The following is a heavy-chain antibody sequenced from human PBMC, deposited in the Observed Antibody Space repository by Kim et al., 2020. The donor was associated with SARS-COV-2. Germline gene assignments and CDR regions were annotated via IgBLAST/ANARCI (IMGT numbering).Heavy chain of an antibody. J-gene: IGHJ4*02. D-gene: IGHD2-2*01. V-gene: IGHV5-10-1*01. CDR2: IDPSDSYT. CDR3: ARHDLGLVVPAAFSY. CDR1: GYSFTSYW. Sequence: GESLKISCKGSGYSFTSYWISWVRQMPGKGLEWMGRIDPSDSYTNYSPSFQGHVTISADKSISTAYLQLSSLKASDTAMYYCARHDLGLVVPAAFSYWGQGTLVTVSS.